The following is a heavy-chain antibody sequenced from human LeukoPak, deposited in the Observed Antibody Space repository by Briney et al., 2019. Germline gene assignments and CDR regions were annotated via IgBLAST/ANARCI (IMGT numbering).Heavy chain of an antibody. CDR2: IKSKTDGGTT. CDR3: TTDAEDYTNFD. D-gene: IGHD2-2*02. J-gene: IGHJ4*02. CDR1: AFTVSNAW. V-gene: IGHV3-15*01. Sequence: GGSLRLSCAAAAFTVSNAWMSWVRQAPGKGLEWVGRIKSKTDGGTTDYAAPVKGRFTISRDDSKNTLYLQMNSLKTEDRAVYYCTTDAEDYTNFDWGQGTLVTVSS.